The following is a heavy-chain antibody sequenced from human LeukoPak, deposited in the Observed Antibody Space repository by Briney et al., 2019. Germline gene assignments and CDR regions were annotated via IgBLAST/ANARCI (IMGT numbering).Heavy chain of an antibody. V-gene: IGHV4-31*03. CDR3: ARSRSGWDAFDI. D-gene: IGHD3-3*01. CDR2: IYYSGST. J-gene: IGHJ3*02. CDR1: GGSISSGGYY. Sequence: SQTLSLTCTVSGGSISSGGYYWSWIRQHPGKGLEWIGYIYYSGSTYYNPSLKCRVTISVDTSKNQFSLKLSSVTAADTAVYYCARSRSGWDAFDIWGQGTMVTVSS.